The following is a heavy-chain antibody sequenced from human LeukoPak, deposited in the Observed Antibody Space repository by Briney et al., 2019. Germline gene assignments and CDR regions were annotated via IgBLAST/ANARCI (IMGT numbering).Heavy chain of an antibody. CDR2: IYYSGST. J-gene: IGHJ4*02. CDR3: AREQSTFCGGDCYSEGAY. Sequence: PSETLSLTCSVSGGSIRAGDYYWSWIRQPPGRGLEWIGYIYYSGSTSYNPSLKSRVTISVDPSKNQFSLKLDSVTAADTAVYFCAREQSTFCGGDCYSEGAYWGQGTLVTVSS. V-gene: IGHV4-30-4*01. CDR1: GGSIRAGDYY. D-gene: IGHD2-21*02.